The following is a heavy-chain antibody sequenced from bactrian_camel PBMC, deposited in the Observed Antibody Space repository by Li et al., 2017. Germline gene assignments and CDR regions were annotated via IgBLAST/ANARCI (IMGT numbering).Heavy chain of an antibody. CDR3: AADSPTARADVRTLYAMY. D-gene: IGHD3*01. V-gene: IGHV3S26*01. Sequence: HVQLVESGGGSVQAGGSLKLSCAASGYMYSSYCMGWFRQTPGNAREAIAGIDGDGITSYAESAKGRFTISQGNDGNTLYLQMNGLKSEDTGMYYCAADSPTARADVRTLYAMYLGQGTQVTVS. CDR2: IDGDGIT. J-gene: IGHJ4*01. CDR1: GYMYSSYC.